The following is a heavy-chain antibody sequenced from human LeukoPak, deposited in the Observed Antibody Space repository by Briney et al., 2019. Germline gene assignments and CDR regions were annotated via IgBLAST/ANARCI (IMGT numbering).Heavy chain of an antibody. V-gene: IGHV1-46*01. J-gene: IGHJ4*02. CDR2: INPDGGST. CDR1: GYTFTSYY. CDR3: ARDYGDYVFDY. Sequence: ASVKVSCKASGYTFTSYYMRWVRQAPEQGLEWMGIINPDGGSTTYAQKFQGRVTMTRDTATSTVYMELSSLRSEDTAVYYCARDYGDYVFDYWGQGTLVTVSS. D-gene: IGHD4-17*01.